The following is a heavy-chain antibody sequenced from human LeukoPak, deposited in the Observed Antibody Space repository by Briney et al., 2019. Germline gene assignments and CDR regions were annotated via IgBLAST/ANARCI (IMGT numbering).Heavy chain of an antibody. CDR2: IIPMFATA. J-gene: IGHJ5*02. CDR3: ASSPDDSSGYYYGPLIDP. CDR1: RGTFSSYA. Sequence: GASVKVSCKASRGTFSSYAISWVRQAPGQGLEWMGGIIPMFATANYAQKFQGRVTITADKSTSTAYMELSSLRSEDTAVYYCASSPDDSSGYYYGPLIDPWGQGTLVTVSS. V-gene: IGHV1-69*06. D-gene: IGHD3-22*01.